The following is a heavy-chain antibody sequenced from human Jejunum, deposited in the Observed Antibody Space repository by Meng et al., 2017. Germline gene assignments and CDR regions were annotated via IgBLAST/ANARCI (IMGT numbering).Heavy chain of an antibody. D-gene: IGHD4-23*01. CDR2: FRGSNPGT. Sequence: GESLKISCVASGFTFSNYAMNWVRQAPGKGLEWVSPFRGSNPGTYYADSVKGRFTISRDNSKNTLYLQMNSLRAEDTAVYYCAKGNGGATNYYFDHWGQGTLVTVSS. V-gene: IGHV3-23*01. CDR3: AKGNGGATNYYFDH. J-gene: IGHJ4*02. CDR1: GFTFSNYA.